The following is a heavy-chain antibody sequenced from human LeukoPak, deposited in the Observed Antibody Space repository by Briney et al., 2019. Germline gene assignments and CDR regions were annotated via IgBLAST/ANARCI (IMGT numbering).Heavy chain of an antibody. D-gene: IGHD1-26*01. V-gene: IGHV3-23*01. CDR1: GFTFSSYT. CDR2: ITTSDGNT. CDR3: AKGGKWDVTPFDY. J-gene: IGHJ4*02. Sequence: GGSLRLSCAASGFTFSSYTMSWVRQAPGMGLEWVSTITTSDGNTYYADSVKGRFTISRDNSKNTLYLQVNSLRAEDTAVYYCAKGGKWDVTPFDYWGQGTLVTVSS.